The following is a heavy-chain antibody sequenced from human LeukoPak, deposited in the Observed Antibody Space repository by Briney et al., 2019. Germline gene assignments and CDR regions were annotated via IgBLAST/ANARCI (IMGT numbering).Heavy chain of an antibody. CDR1: GDTVSSNSVT. CDR3: TRRLTQYDCFDP. V-gene: IGHV6-1*01. D-gene: IGHD2-2*01. CDR2: TYYRSTWYN. J-gene: IGHJ5*02. Sequence: SQTLSLTCAISGDTVSSNSVTWNWIRQSPSRGLEWLGRTYYRSTWYNDYAVSVRGRITVNPDTSKNQFSLHLNSVTPEDTAVYYCTRRLTQYDCFDPWGQGILVTVSS.